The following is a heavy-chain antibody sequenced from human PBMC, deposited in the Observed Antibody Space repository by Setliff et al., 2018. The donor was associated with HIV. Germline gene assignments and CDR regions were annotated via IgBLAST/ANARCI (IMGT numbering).Heavy chain of an antibody. CDR3: TTGEILPHFPY. CDR2: ISSTGNTI. CDR1: GFTFSDYY. J-gene: IGHJ4*02. V-gene: IGHV3-11*01. D-gene: IGHD3-10*01. Sequence: GGSLRLSCAASGFTFSDYYMNWIRRAPGKGLEWVSYISSTGNTIKYADSGRGRFTISRDNTRKSVYLEMNGLRAEDTAVYYCTTGEILPHFPYWGQGTLVTVSS.